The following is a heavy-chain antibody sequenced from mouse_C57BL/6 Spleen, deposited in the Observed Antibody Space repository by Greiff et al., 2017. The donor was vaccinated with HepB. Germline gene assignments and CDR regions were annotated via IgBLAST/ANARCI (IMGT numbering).Heavy chain of an antibody. J-gene: IGHJ2*01. CDR3: AIVPYGYFDY. V-gene: IGHV5-16*01. CDR2: INYDGSST. Sequence: EVKLVESEGGLVQPGSSMKLSCTASGFTFSDYYMDWVCQVPEKGLEWVANINYDGSSTYYLDTLKSSFIISRDKAKNILNMQMSSLKSEDAATYYYAIVPYGYFDYWGQGTTLTVSS. CDR1: GFTFSDYY. D-gene: IGHD1-1*02.